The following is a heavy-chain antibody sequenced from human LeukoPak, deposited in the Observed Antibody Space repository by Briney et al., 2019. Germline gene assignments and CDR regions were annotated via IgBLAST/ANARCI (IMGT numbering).Heavy chain of an antibody. CDR2: MNPNSGNT. D-gene: IGHD6-19*01. CDR3: ARTPYSSGWYFIPNWFDP. Sequence: ASVKVSCKASGYTFTSYDINWVRQATGQGLEWMGWMNPNSGNTGYAQKFQGRVTMTRNTSISTAYMELSSLRSEDTAVYYCARTPYSSGWYFIPNWFDPWGQGTLVTVSS. J-gene: IGHJ5*02. V-gene: IGHV1-8*01. CDR1: GYTFTSYD.